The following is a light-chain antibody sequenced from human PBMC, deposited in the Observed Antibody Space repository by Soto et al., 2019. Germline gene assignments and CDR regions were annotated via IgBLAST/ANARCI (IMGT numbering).Light chain of an antibody. Sequence: DIFLTQSPCTACMSPWELVTLSCRASQSISNNHLAWYQQKPGQAPRLLIHGTSNRATGIPDRFSGSGSGTDFTLTFSRLEPEDFAVYYCEYYGSSITFGGGTKVDIK. CDR1: QSISNNH. CDR2: GTS. V-gene: IGKV3-20*01. J-gene: IGKJ4*01. CDR3: EYYGSSIT.